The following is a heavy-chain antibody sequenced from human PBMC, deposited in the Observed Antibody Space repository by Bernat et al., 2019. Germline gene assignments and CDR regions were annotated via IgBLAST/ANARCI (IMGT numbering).Heavy chain of an antibody. J-gene: IGHJ5*02. Sequence: EVLLVESGGGVVQPGGSLRPSCAASEFSVSTNYMSWVRQAPGKGLEWVSVMYSGGATYYGESVKGRFTISRDISKNSLHLQMNSLGVEDTAVYYCASATWDTAMVRSWFDTWGQGTLVTVSS. CDR3: ASATWDTAMVRSWFDT. D-gene: IGHD5-18*01. CDR2: MYSGGAT. CDR1: EFSVSTNY. V-gene: IGHV3-66*02.